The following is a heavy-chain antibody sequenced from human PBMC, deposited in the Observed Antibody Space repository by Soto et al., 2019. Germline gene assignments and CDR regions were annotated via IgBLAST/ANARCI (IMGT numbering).Heavy chain of an antibody. CDR2: IYHSGST. D-gene: IGHD2-2*02. Sequence: QVQLQESGPGLVKPSGTLSLTCAVSGGSISSSNWWSWVRQPPGKGLEWIGEIYHSGSTNYNPSLKSRVTISVAKSKNQFSLKLSSVTAADTAVYYCARAGAGYCSSTSCYRGGPNWFDPWGQGTLVTVSS. V-gene: IGHV4-4*02. J-gene: IGHJ5*02. CDR3: ARAGAGYCSSTSCYRGGPNWFDP. CDR1: GGSISSSNW.